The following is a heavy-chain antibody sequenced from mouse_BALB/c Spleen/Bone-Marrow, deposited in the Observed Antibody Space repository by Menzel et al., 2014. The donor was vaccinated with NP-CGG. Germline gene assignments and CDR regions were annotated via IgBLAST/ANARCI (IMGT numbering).Heavy chain of an antibody. CDR2: IYPGSGST. CDR1: GYTFTSYW. Sequence: LQQSGSELVRPGASVKLSCKASGYTFTSYWMHWVKQRHGQGLEWIGNIYPGSGSTNYDEKFKSKGTLTVGTSSSTAYMHLSSLTSEDSAVYYCTRCYYGYDGVSWFAYWGQGTLVTVSA. D-gene: IGHD2-2*01. V-gene: IGHV1S22*01. CDR3: TRCYYGYDGVSWFAY. J-gene: IGHJ3*01.